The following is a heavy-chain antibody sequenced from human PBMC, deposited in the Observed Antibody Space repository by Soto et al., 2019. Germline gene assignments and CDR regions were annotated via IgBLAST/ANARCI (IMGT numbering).Heavy chain of an antibody. Sequence: ASVKVSCKASGYTFTSYYMHWVRQAPRQGLEWMGIINPSGGSTSYAQKFQGRVTMTRDTSTSTVYMELSSLRSEDTAVYYCARDRDILTGYYNVDYYYYYCMDVWGQGTTVTVSS. CDR1: GYTFTSYY. CDR3: ARDRDILTGYYNVDYYYYYCMDV. D-gene: IGHD3-9*01. J-gene: IGHJ6*02. V-gene: IGHV1-46*01. CDR2: INPSGGST.